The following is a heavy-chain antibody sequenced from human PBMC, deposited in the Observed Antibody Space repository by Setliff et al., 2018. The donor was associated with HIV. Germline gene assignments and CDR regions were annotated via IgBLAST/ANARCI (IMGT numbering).Heavy chain of an antibody. CDR1: GGSISNYY. J-gene: IGHJ4*02. V-gene: IGHV4-59*01. CDR2: ISYTGTT. CDR3: ARHVARFDYDTGGYYVSHFDY. D-gene: IGHD3-22*01. Sequence: SETLSLTCTVSGGSISNYYWSWIRQPPGKGLELIGYISYTGTTTYNPSLKSRVTISVDTSKNQFSVRLSSVSAAETAVYFCARHVARFDYDTGGYYVSHFDYWGQGTQVTVSS.